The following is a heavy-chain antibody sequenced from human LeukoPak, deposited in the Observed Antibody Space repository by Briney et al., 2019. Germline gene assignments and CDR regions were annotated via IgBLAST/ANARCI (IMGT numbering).Heavy chain of an antibody. CDR1: GGSFSGYY. CDR3: ARGPSKEYYYYGSGSYFY. V-gene: IGHV4-34*01. Sequence: PSETLSLTRAVYGGSFSGYYWSWIRQPPGKGLEWIGEINHSGSTNYNPSLKGRVTISVDTSKNQFSLKLSSVTAADTAVYYCARGPSKEYYYYGSGSYFYWGQGTLVTVSS. D-gene: IGHD3-10*01. CDR2: INHSGST. J-gene: IGHJ4*02.